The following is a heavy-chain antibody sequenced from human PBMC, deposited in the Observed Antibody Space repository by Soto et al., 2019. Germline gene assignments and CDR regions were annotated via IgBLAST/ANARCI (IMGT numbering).Heavy chain of an antibody. CDR1: GGTFSSYA. Sequence: GASVKVSCKASGGTFSSYAISWVRQAPGQGLEWMGGIIPIFGTANYAQKFQGRVTITADESTSTAYMELSSLRSEDTAVYYCAQVFYDSSGYYPYYYYGMDVWGQGTTVTVSS. V-gene: IGHV1-69*13. CDR3: AQVFYDSSGYYPYYYYGMDV. CDR2: IIPIFGTA. D-gene: IGHD3-22*01. J-gene: IGHJ6*02.